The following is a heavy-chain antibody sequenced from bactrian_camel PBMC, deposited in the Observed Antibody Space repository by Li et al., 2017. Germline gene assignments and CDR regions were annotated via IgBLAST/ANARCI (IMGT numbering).Heavy chain of an antibody. CDR3: VRDGGSSYFGY. D-gene: IGHD6*01. Sequence: VQLVESGGGVVQPEGSLRLSCAASGFAFSRYAMSWVRQPPGKPIEWVSAINSDGGVTSYADSVKGRFTISQDNAKNTLYLQMNSLKPEDTAVYYCVRDGGSSYFGYWGQGTQVTVS. V-gene: IGHV3S31*01. CDR2: INSDGGVT. CDR1: GFAFSRYA. J-gene: IGHJ6*01.